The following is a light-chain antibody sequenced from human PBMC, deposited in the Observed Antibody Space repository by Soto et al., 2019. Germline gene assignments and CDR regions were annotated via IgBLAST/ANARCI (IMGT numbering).Light chain of an antibody. CDR1: QSVSSNY. CDR3: QQYISSPRT. Sequence: EIVLTQSPGILSLSPGERATLSCRASQSVSSNYLAWYQQKPGQAPRLLIYGASSRATGIPDRFSGSGSGTDFTLTISRLEPEDFAVYYCQQYISSPRTFGQGTKVDI. J-gene: IGKJ1*01. V-gene: IGKV3-20*01. CDR2: GAS.